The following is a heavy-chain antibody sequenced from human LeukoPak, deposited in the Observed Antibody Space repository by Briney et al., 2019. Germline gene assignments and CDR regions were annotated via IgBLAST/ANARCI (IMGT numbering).Heavy chain of an antibody. V-gene: IGHV4-59*08. CDR3: ARHVDGYGPYFDY. Sequence: SETLSLTCTVSGGSISSYYWSWIRQPPGKGLEWIGYIYYSGSTNYNPSLKSRVTISVDTSKNQFSLKLSSVTAADTAVYYCARHVDGYGPYFDYWGQGTLGTVSS. CDR2: IYYSGST. D-gene: IGHD5-24*01. J-gene: IGHJ4*02. CDR1: GGSISSYY.